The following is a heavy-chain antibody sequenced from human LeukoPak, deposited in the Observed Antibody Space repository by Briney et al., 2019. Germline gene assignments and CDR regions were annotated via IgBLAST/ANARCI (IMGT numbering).Heavy chain of an antibody. CDR1: GGSFSGYY. CDR2: INHSGST. Sequence: PSETLSLTCAVYGGSFSGYYWSWIRQPPGKGLEWIGEINHSGSTNYNPSLKSRVTISVDTSKNQFSLKLSSVTAADTAVYYCAKLSIATTSVDYYYYYGMDVWGQGTTVTVSS. V-gene: IGHV4-34*01. D-gene: IGHD6-6*01. J-gene: IGHJ6*02. CDR3: AKLSIATTSVDYYYYYGMDV.